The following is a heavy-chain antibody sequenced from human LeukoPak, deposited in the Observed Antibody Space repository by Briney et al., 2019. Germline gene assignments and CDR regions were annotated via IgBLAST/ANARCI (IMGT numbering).Heavy chain of an antibody. Sequence: SETLSLTCTVSGGSIRSSGYYWGWLRQPPGKGLEWIGSIYYSGSTYYNPSLKSRVTISVDTSKNQFSLKLSSVTAADTAVYYCARHLDGYNYYYYYYMDVWGKGTTVTVSS. J-gene: IGHJ6*03. CDR3: ARHLDGYNYYYYYYMDV. CDR1: GGSIRSSGYY. D-gene: IGHD5-24*01. CDR2: IYYSGST. V-gene: IGHV4-39*01.